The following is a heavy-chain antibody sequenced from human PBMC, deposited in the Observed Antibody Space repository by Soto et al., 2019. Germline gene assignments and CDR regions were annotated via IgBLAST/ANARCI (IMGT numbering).Heavy chain of an antibody. J-gene: IGHJ6*02. CDR1: GGSISSSNW. V-gene: IGHV4-4*02. CDR2: IYHSGST. CDR3: ASVRGGYYYAMDV. D-gene: IGHD3-10*02. Sequence: QVQLQESGPGLVKPSGTLSLTCAVSGGSISSSNWWSWVRQPPGKGLEWIGEIYHSGSTNYNPSLKSLVTISVDKAKNQFSLKLSSVTAADTAVYYCASVRGGYYYAMDVWGQGTTVTVSS.